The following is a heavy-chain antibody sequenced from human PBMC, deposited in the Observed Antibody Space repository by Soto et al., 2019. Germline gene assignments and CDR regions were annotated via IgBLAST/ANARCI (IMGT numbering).Heavy chain of an antibody. CDR3: NKRIAARPAFDY. Sequence: PGGSLRLSCAASGFTFSNAWMSWVRQAPGKGLEWVGRIKSKTDGGTTDYAAPVKGRFTISRDDSKNTLYLQMNSLKTEDTAVYYCNKRIAARPAFDYWGQGTLVTVSS. V-gene: IGHV3-15*01. D-gene: IGHD6-6*01. J-gene: IGHJ4*02. CDR2: IKSKTDGGTT. CDR1: GFTFSNAW.